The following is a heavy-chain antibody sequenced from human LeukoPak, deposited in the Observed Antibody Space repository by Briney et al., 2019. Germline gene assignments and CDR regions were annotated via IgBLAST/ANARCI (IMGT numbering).Heavy chain of an antibody. V-gene: IGHV3-49*04. CDR2: IRSKTYGETI. Sequence: GGSLRLFCTASGFTFGDYAMSWVRQARGKGLEWVVFIRSKTYGETIEYAASVKGRFTISRDDSKSIAYLQMNSLKIEDTAVYYCTRAGGYDNYFDYWGQGTLVTVSS. D-gene: IGHD5-12*01. J-gene: IGHJ4*02. CDR3: TRAGGYDNYFDY. CDR1: GFTFGDYA.